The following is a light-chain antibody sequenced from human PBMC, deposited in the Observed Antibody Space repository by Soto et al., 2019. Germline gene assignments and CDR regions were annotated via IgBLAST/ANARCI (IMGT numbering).Light chain of an antibody. V-gene: IGLV2-14*01. Sequence: QSVLTQPASVSGSPRQSITISCTGTSSDVGGYNYVSWYQQHPGKAPKLMIYDVSNRPSGVSNRFSGSKSGNTASLTISGLQAEDEADYYCNSFTSSSTYVVFGGGTKLTVL. CDR2: DVS. CDR3: NSFTSSSTYVV. J-gene: IGLJ2*01. CDR1: SSDVGGYNY.